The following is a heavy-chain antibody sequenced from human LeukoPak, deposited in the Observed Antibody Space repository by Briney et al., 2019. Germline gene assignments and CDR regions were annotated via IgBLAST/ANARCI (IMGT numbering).Heavy chain of an antibody. D-gene: IGHD4-17*01. CDR3: ATHKKTTVISLYYYYMDV. V-gene: IGHV3-66*01. CDR1: GFTVSSNY. CDR2: IYSGGST. J-gene: IGHJ6*03. Sequence: PGGSLRLSCATSGFTVSSNYMSWVRQAPGKGLGWVSVIYSGGSTCYADSVKGRFTISRDNSKNTLYLQMNSLRAEDTAVYYCATHKKTTVISLYYYYMDVWGKGTTVTISS.